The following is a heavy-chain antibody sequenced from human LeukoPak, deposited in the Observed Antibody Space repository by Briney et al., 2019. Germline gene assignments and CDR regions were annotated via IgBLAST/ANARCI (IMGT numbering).Heavy chain of an antibody. J-gene: IGHJ3*02. D-gene: IGHD3-10*01. V-gene: IGHV3-49*04. CDR1: GFIFCDYT. CDR2: IRSQDLGATT. CDR3: TRTPRSAGDYYDT. Sequence: GGSLRLSCTVSGFIFCDYTMNWVRQAPGKGLEWVSFIRSQDLGATTAYAASVKGRFTILRDDSKSIAYLQMNSLKTDDTAVYYCTRTPRSAGDYYDTWGQGTMVTVSS.